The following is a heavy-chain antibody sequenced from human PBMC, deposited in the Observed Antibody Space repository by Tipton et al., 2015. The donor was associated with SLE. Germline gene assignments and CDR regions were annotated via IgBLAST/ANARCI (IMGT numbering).Heavy chain of an antibody. CDR3: ARDLFGKDFDL. J-gene: IGHJ2*01. D-gene: IGHD3-3*01. Sequence: LRLSCTVSGGSISSYYWSWIRQPPGKGLEWIEYIYYSGSTNCNPSLKSRVTTSVDTSKNQFSLKLSSVTAADTAVYYCARDLFGKDFDLWGRGTLVTVSS. V-gene: IGHV4-59*01. CDR2: IYYSGST. CDR1: GGSISSYY.